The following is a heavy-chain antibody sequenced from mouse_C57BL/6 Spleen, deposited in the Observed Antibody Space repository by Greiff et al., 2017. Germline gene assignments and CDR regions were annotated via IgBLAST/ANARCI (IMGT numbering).Heavy chain of an antibody. CDR3: ARGRIVTYYFDY. V-gene: IGHV5-4*03. CDR1: GFTFSSYA. J-gene: IGHJ2*01. Sequence: EVKLQESGGGLVKPGGSLKLSCAASGFTFSSYAMSWVRQTPEKRLEWVATISDGGSYTYYPDNVKGRFTISRDNAKNNLYLQMSHLKSEDTAMYYCARGRIVTYYFDYWGQGTTLTVSS. CDR2: ISDGGSYT. D-gene: IGHD2-5*01.